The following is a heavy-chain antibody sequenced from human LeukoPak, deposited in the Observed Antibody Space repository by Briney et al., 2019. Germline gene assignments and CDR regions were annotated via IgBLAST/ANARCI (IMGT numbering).Heavy chain of an antibody. CDR3: ASTLWFGELLFGDY. CDR1: DDSITIYY. Sequence: SETLSLTCSVSDDSITIYYWTWIRQPPGKGLEWIGYIDHTGTTNYNPSLKSRVTISVDTSKNQFSLKLSSVTAADTAVYYCASTLWFGELLFGDYWGQGTLVTVSS. CDR2: IDHTGTT. V-gene: IGHV4-59*08. J-gene: IGHJ4*02. D-gene: IGHD3-10*01.